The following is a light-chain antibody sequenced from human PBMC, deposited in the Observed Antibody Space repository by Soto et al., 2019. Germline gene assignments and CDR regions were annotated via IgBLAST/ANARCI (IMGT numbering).Light chain of an antibody. V-gene: IGKV1-33*01. CDR1: QGISSH. CDR2: EAS. CDR3: QQYDNVPYT. Sequence: DIQMTQSPSPLSASVGDRVTITCQASQGISSHLNWYQQNPGKAPKLLIYEASNLETGVPSRFRGSGSGTYFTFTISSLQPEDFATYYWQQYDNVPYTFGQGTKLEIK. J-gene: IGKJ2*01.